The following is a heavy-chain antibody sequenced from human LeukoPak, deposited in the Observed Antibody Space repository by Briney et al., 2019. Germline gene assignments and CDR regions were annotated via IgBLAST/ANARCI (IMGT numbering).Heavy chain of an antibody. CDR3: ARDRQPSRYYGMHV. CDR2: ISYDGSNK. J-gene: IGHJ6*02. D-gene: IGHD5-18*01. CDR1: GFTFSSYG. V-gene: IGHV3-30*03. Sequence: GGSLRLSCAASGFTFSSYGMHWVRQAPGKGLEWVAVISYDGSNKYYADSVKGRFTISRDNSKNTLYLQMNSLRAEDTAVYYCARDRQPSRYYGMHVWGQGTTVTVSS.